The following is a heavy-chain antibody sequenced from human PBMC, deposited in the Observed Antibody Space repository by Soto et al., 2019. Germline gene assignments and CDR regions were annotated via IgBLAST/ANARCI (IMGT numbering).Heavy chain of an antibody. D-gene: IGHD2-15*01. CDR2: TIHAGNT. J-gene: IGHJ5*01. Sequence: QVLLQQWGAGLLKPSETLSLTCAVSGGSFSGYYWGWIRLPPGKGLEWIGETIHAGNTTYNPSLKSRVTISVDKSKNQIFLRLESLTAADTAVYFCARGKKVRGHGYGSGWYNSWGQGTLVTVSS. V-gene: IGHV4-34*01. CDR3: ARGKKVRGHGYGSGWYNS. CDR1: GGSFSGYY.